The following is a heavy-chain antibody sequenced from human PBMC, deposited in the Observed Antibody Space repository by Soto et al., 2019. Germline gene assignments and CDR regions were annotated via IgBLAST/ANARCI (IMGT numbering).Heavy chain of an antibody. CDR3: ARSRGGSGSYYRWFDP. V-gene: IGHV4-59*01. CDR2: IYYSGST. D-gene: IGHD3-10*01. Sequence: PSETLSLTCTVSGGSISSYYWSWIRQPPGKGLEWNGYIYYSGSTNYNPSLKSRVTISVDTSKNQFSLKLSSVTAADTAVYYCARSRGGSGSYYRWFDPWGQGTLVTVSS. J-gene: IGHJ5*02. CDR1: GGSISSYY.